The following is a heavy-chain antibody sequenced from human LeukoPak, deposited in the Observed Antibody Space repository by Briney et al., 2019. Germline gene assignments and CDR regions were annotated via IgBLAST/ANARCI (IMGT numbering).Heavy chain of an antibody. D-gene: IGHD6-13*01. CDR1: GFTFSSYG. J-gene: IGHJ4*02. V-gene: IGHV3-30*18. Sequence: PGRSLRPSCAASGFTFSSYGMHWVRQAPGKGLEWVAVISYDGSNKYYADSVKGRFTISRDNSKNTLYLQMNSLRAEDTAVYYCANESPGYSSSWYVYWGQGTLVTVSS. CDR3: ANESPGYSSSWYVY. CDR2: ISYDGSNK.